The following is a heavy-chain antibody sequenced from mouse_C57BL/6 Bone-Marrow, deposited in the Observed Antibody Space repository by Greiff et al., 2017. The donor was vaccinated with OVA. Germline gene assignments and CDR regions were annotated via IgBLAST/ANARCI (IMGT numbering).Heavy chain of an antibody. CDR3: AKEDYYGSSSSWFAY. CDR2: IWGGGST. CDR1: GFSLTSYC. D-gene: IGHD1-1*01. Sequence: VNVVESGPGLVAPSQSLSITCTVSGFSLTSYCVSWVRQPPGKGLEWLGVIWGGGSTTYHSALISSLSIRKDNSKSQVFLKLNSLKTDDTATYYCAKEDYYGSSSSWFAYWGQGTLVTVSA. J-gene: IGHJ3*01. V-gene: IGHV2-3*01.